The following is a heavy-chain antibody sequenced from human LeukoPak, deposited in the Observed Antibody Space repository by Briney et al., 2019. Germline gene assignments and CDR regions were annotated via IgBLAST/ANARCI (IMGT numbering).Heavy chain of an antibody. CDR3: ARWVHWYFDL. CDR1: GFTFSTYW. Sequence: GESLRLSCAASGFTFSTYWMTWIRQAPGKGLEWVANIKEDGSEKNYVDSVKGRFTISRDNAKNSLYLQMNSLRAEDTAVYYCARWVHWYFDLWGRGTLVTVSS. D-gene: IGHD4/OR15-4a*01. J-gene: IGHJ2*01. V-gene: IGHV3-7*01. CDR2: IKEDGSEK.